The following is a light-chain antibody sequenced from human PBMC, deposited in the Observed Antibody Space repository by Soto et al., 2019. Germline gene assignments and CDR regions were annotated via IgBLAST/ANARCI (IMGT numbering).Light chain of an antibody. CDR2: DVS. CDR3: QHRTNWPLT. J-gene: IGKJ4*01. Sequence: LVLTQSPATLSLSPGERATLSCRASQSVSSYLAWYQQKPGQAPRLLIYDVSIRATDIPARFSGSGSGTDFTLTISSLEPEDFAMYYCQHRTNWPLTFGGGTKVEIK. CDR1: QSVSSY. V-gene: IGKV3-11*01.